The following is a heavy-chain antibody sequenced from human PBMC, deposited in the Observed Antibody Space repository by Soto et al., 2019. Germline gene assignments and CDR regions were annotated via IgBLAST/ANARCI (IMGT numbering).Heavy chain of an antibody. CDR2: IYAGDSDT. D-gene: IGHD6-19*01. Sequence: VQAVKISGEGCGGRFCGYWMGWVRQMPGKGLEFMGTIYAGDSDTRYSPSFEGQVTMSVDKSISTAYLHWTSLKASDTAIYYWARHLPLDRTAWYTWGPGTLVTVS. CDR3: ARHLPLDRTAWYT. V-gene: IGHV5-51*01. CDR1: GGRFCGYW. J-gene: IGHJ4*02.